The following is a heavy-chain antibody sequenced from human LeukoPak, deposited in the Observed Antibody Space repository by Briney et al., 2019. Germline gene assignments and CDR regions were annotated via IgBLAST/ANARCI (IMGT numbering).Heavy chain of an antibody. Sequence: GGSLRLFCAASGLPLSLFWMNWVRQAPGKGLEWVANIKQDGSVKHYVDSVKGRFTISRDNAKNSLFLQMDRLTAEDTAMYFCASHPYHDNNAYLNHWGQGTLVTVSS. CDR3: ASHPYHDNNAYLNH. CDR2: IKQDGSVK. J-gene: IGHJ4*02. V-gene: IGHV3-7*01. CDR1: GLPLSLFW. D-gene: IGHD3-16*01.